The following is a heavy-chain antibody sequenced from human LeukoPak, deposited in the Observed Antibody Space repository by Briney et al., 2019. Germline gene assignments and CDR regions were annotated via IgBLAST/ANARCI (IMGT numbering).Heavy chain of an antibody. CDR3: ARDRGSGSGNYQGTLSEP. J-gene: IGHJ5*02. CDR1: GGTLSSYA. V-gene: IGHV1-69*04. CDR2: IIPVVDKA. D-gene: IGHD3-10*01. Sequence: SVKVSCKASGGTLSSYAITWVRQAPGQGLEWMGRIIPVVDKADYAQKFQGRVTITAAKSTTTVYMEMSSLISEDTAVYYCARDRGSGSGNYQGTLSEPWGQGTLVIVSS.